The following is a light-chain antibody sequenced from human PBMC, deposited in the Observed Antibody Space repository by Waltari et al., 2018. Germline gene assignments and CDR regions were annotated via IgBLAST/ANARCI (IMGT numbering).Light chain of an antibody. CDR1: SGHSDNI. Sequence: QLVLTQSPSASASLGASVKLTCTLTSGHSDNIIAWHQQQPEKGPRYLMKVNSDGSNNKGDEIPDRFSGSSAGAERYLTISSVQAEDEADYYCQTGGHGTWVFGGGTTLTVL. CDR3: QTGGHGTWV. CDR2: VNSDGSN. V-gene: IGLV4-69*01. J-gene: IGLJ3*02.